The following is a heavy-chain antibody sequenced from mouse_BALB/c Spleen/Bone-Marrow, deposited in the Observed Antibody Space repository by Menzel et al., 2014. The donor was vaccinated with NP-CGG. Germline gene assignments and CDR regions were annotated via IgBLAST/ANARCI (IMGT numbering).Heavy chain of an antibody. CDR1: GYTFSEST. CDR2: INPNNGAT. D-gene: IGHD1-1*01. J-gene: IGHJ3*01. CDR3: ARRDYGPAWFAY. Sequence: VQLQQPGPELVKPGASVKISCKTSGYTFSESTMHWVKQSHGKSLEWIGGINPNNGATSYKQKFKGKAILTAEKSSSTALLELRSLTSEDSAVYYCARRDYGPAWFAYWGQGTLVTVSA. V-gene: IGHV1-18*01.